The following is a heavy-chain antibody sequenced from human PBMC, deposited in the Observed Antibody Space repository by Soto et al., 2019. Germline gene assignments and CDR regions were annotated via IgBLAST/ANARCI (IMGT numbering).Heavy chain of an antibody. CDR1: GYTFTSYG. CDR3: AREGTETGTTGYYYMDV. J-gene: IGHJ6*03. Sequence: ASVKVSCKASGYTFTSYGISWVRQAPGQGLEWMGWISAYNGNTNYAQKLQGRVTMTTDTSTSTAYMELRSLRSDDTAVYYCAREGTETGTTGYYYMDVWGKGTTVTVSS. V-gene: IGHV1-18*01. D-gene: IGHD1-7*01. CDR2: ISAYNGNT.